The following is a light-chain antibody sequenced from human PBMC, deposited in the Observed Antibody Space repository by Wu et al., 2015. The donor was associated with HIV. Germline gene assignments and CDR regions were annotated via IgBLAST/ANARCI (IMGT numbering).Light chain of an antibody. J-gene: IGKJ2*01. V-gene: IGKV1-NL1*01. CDR3: QQYFSIPYT. Sequence: DVRMTQSPSSLSASVGDRVTITCRASQDIYDSLAWCQQRPGKAPKLLLNAASRLQSGVPSRFSGSGSGTDYILTTTSLHPEDFATYYCQQYFSIPYTFGQGTKLEIK. CDR1: QDIYDS. CDR2: AAS.